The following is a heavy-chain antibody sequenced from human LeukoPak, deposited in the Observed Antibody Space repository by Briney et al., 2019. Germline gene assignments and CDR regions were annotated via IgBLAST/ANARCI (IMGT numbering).Heavy chain of an antibody. CDR1: GGSISSGSYY. J-gene: IGHJ5*02. CDR3: ARDVEYGDGPRWFDP. V-gene: IGHV4-39*07. CDR2: IYHSGST. D-gene: IGHD4-17*01. Sequence: SETLSLTCTVSGGSISSGSYYWSWMRQPAGKGLEWIGSIYHSGSTYYNPSLKSRVTISVDTSKNQFSLKLSSVTAADTAVYYCARDVEYGDGPRWFDPWGQGTLVTVSS.